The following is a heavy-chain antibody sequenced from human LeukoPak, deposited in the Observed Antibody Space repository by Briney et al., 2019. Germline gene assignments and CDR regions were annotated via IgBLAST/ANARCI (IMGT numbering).Heavy chain of an antibody. V-gene: IGHV3-53*01. CDR2: IYSGGST. J-gene: IGHJ6*02. D-gene: IGHD5-12*01. Sequence: GGSLRLSCAASGFTVSSNYMSWVRQAPGKGLEWVSVIYSGGSTYYADSVKGRFTISRDNSKNTLYLQMNSLRAEDTAVYYCARTRGYGGHEARYYYYGMDVWGQGTTVTVSS. CDR3: ARTRGYGGHEARYYYYGMDV. CDR1: GFTVSSNY.